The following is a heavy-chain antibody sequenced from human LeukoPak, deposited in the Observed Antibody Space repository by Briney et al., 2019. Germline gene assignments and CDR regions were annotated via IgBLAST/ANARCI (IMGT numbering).Heavy chain of an antibody. CDR1: GDSVSSNRAA. Sequence: SQTLSLTCAISGDSVSSNRAAWNWIRQSPSRGLEWLGRTYYRSKWYNDYAVSVESRITINPDTSKNQFSLQLNSVTPEDTAVYSCARDAILRLDSSSRMSDAFDVWGRGTMVTVSS. V-gene: IGHV6-1*01. CDR3: ARDAILRLDSSSRMSDAFDV. CDR2: TYYRSKWYN. D-gene: IGHD6-6*01. J-gene: IGHJ3*01.